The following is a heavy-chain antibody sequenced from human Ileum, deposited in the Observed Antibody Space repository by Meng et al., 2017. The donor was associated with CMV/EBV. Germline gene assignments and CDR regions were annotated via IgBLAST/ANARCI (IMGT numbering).Heavy chain of an antibody. J-gene: IGHJ5*02. D-gene: IGHD6-19*01. CDR2: INPNSGGT. V-gene: IGHV1-2*02. CDR3: ARPYTSGWSNWFDP. CDR1: GYTFNAYH. Sequence: QAELVQSGAGVKKPGASVNVSCEASGYTFNAYHVHWVRQAPGQGLEWMGWINPNSGGTKYAQKFRGRVTLTRDTSISTVYMDLTTITSDDTAVYYCARPYTSGWSNWFDPWGQGTLVTVSS.